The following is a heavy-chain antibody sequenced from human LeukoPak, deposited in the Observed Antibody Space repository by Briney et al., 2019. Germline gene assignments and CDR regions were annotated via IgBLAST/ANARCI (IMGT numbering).Heavy chain of an antibody. Sequence: GGALRLSCAHSRFTFSSYSMNWVRQAPGKGLEGASSICSSSSYIYYADSVKGRFTISRDNAKNSLYLQMNSLRAEDTAVYYCATVERGTVNQAYWGQGTLVTVSS. D-gene: IGHD4-17*01. V-gene: IGHV3-21*01. CDR1: RFTFSSYS. J-gene: IGHJ4*02. CDR2: ICSSSSYI. CDR3: ATVERGTVNQAY.